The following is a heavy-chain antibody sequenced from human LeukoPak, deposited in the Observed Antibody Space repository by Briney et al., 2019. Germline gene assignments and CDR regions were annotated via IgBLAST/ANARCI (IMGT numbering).Heavy chain of an antibody. J-gene: IGHJ4*02. CDR1: GFSFSDYA. V-gene: IGHV3-64*01. CDR2: ISSYGGST. Sequence: GGSLRLSCAASGFSFSDYAMHWVRQAPGKGLEYVSAISSYGGSTYHANSVKGRFTISRDNAKNSLYLQMNSLRAEDTAVYHCAREYSGVFDFWGQGALVTVSS. CDR3: AREYSGVFDF. D-gene: IGHD5-12*01.